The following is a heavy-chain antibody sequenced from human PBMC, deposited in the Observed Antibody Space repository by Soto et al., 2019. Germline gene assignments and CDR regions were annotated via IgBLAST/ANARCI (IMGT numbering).Heavy chain of an antibody. CDR2: IYWDDDK. J-gene: IGHJ6*02. Sequence: QITLKESGPTLVKPTQTLTLTCTFSGFSLSTSGVGVGWIRQPPGKALEWLALIYWDDDKRYSPSLRSRLTINKDPSHNQVVLTMTTMDPVDTATYYCIQSRCGGDCLQSYASHYYYGMDVWGQGTTVTVSS. D-gene: IGHD2-21*02. CDR3: IQSRCGGDCLQSYASHYYYGMDV. V-gene: IGHV2-5*02. CDR1: GFSLSTSGVG.